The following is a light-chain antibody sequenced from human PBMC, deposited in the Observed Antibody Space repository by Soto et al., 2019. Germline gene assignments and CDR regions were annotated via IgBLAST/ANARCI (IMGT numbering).Light chain of an antibody. J-gene: IGLJ2*01. V-gene: IGLV7-46*01. CDR2: DTS. Sequence: AVVTQEPSLTVSPGGTVTLTCGSSTGAVTSGHYPYWFQQKPGQAPRTLIYDTSNKQSWTPARFSGSLLGGKAALTLSGAQPEDEAEYHCLLFYSGARPVFGGGTQLTVL. CDR1: TGAVTSGHY. CDR3: LLFYSGARPV.